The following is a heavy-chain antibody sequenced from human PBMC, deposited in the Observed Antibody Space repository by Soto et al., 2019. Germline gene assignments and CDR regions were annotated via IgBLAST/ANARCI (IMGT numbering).Heavy chain of an antibody. V-gene: IGHV3-21*01. CDR3: ARVYFGDDTRSHY. CDR2: ISSSSYI. D-gene: IGHD4-17*01. J-gene: IGHJ4*02. Sequence: GGSLRLSCAASGFTFSSYSMNWVRQAPGKGLEWVSSISSSSYIYYADSVKGRFTISRDNAKNSLYLQMNSLRAEDTAVYYCARVYFGDDTRSHYWGQGTLVTVSS. CDR1: GFTFSSYS.